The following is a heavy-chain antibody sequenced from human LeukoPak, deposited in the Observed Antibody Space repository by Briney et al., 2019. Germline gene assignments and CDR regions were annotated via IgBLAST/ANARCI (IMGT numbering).Heavy chain of an antibody. J-gene: IGHJ4*02. Sequence: GGSLRLSSAASGFTFSSYSMNWVRQAPGKGLEWVAFIRYDGSNKYYADSVKGRFTISRDNSKNTLYLQMNSLRAEDTAVYYCALDLDYWGQGTLVTVSS. V-gene: IGHV3-30*02. CDR3: ALDLDY. CDR2: IRYDGSNK. CDR1: GFTFSSYS.